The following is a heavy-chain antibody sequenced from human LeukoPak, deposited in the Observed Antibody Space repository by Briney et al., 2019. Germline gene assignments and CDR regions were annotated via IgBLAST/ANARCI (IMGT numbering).Heavy chain of an antibody. CDR1: GGSFSGYY. Sequence: SETLSLTCAVYGGSFSGYYWSWIRQPPGKGLEWIGEINHSGSTNYNPSLKSRVTISVDTSKNQFSLKLSSVTAADTAVYYCARGQELLWFGEFGTESWFDPWGQGTLVTVSS. J-gene: IGHJ5*02. V-gene: IGHV4-34*01. D-gene: IGHD3-10*01. CDR3: ARGQELLWFGEFGTESWFDP. CDR2: INHSGST.